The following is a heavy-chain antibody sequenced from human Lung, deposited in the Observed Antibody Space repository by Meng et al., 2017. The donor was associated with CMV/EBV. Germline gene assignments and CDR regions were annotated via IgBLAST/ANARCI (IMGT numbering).Heavy chain of an antibody. J-gene: IGHJ6*02. CDR2: IIPMRATT. V-gene: IGHV1-69*10. Sequence: SVXVSXXASGDTFSKYVTSWVRQAPGQGLEWMGGIIPMRATTNYAQRFQGRVTITAYKSTGTVYMELSSLRSEDTAVYYCVGSEEFYHFRSGWEWYYHYGMDVWGPGTXVTVSS. D-gene: IGHD3-3*01. CDR1: GDTFSKYV. CDR3: VGSEEFYHFRSGWEWYYHYGMDV.